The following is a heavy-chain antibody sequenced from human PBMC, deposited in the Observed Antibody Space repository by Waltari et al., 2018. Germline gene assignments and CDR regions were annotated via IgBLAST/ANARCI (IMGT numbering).Heavy chain of an antibody. V-gene: IGHV4-34*01. D-gene: IGHD1-26*01. CDR1: GGSFRGYY. CDR3: ARVNRRSWTYYYYGMDV. CDR2: INHSGST. J-gene: IGHJ6*02. Sequence: QVQLQQWGAGLLKPSETLSLTCAVYGGSFRGYYWSWIRQPPGKGLEWIGEINHSGSTNYNPSLKSRVTISVDTSKNQFSLKLSSVTAAETAVYYCARVNRRSWTYYYYGMDVWGQGTTVTVSS.